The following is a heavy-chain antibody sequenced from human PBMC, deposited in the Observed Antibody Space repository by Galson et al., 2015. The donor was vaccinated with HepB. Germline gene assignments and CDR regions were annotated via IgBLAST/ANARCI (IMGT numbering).Heavy chain of an antibody. CDR2: IYPGDSDT. CDR1: GYSFTDFW. V-gene: IGHV5-51*01. J-gene: IGHJ5*02. D-gene: IGHD2-15*01. Sequence: QSGAEVKKPGESLKISCKGSGYSFTDFWIAWVRQLPGKGLEWMGIIYPGDSDTKYSPSFQGQVTISADRSISTAYLQWSSLKASDTAIYYCARAYCSGGSCYSGLHWFDPWGQGTLVTVSS. CDR3: ARAYCSGGSCYSGLHWFDP.